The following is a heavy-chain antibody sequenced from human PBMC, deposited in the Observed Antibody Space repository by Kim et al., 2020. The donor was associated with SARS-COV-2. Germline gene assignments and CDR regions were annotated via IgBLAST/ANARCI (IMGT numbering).Heavy chain of an antibody. CDR3: ARFSGWPQTYYFDY. D-gene: IGHD6-19*01. Sequence: ADPVQSRYTNPRDNSKNTRYLQMNRLRAGDTAVYYCARFSGWPQTYYFDYWGQGTLVTVSS. J-gene: IGHJ4*02. V-gene: IGHV3-53*01.